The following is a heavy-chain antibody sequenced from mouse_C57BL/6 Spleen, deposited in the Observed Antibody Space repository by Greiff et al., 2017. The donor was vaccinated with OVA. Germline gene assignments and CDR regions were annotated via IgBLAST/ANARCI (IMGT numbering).Heavy chain of an antibody. J-gene: IGHJ2*01. Sequence: EVQLQQSVAELVRPGASVKLSCTASGFNIKNNYMHWVKQRPEQGLEWIGRIDPANGNTKYAPKFQGKATITADTSSNTAYLQLSSLTSEDTAIYYCARRSFDYWGQGTTLTVSS. CDR3: ARRSFDY. CDR2: IDPANGNT. CDR1: GFNIKNNY. V-gene: IGHV14-3*01.